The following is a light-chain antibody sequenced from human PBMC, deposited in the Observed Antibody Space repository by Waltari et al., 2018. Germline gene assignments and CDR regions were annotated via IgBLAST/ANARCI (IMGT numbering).Light chain of an antibody. V-gene: IGKV4-1*01. J-gene: IGKJ1*01. CDR1: QSVLYSSNNKSY. CDR2: WAS. CDR3: QHYYAAPWT. Sequence: DIVMNQSPDSLAVSLGERATTNCKSSQSVLYSSNNKSYLTWFQQKPGQPPKLLFYWASTRESGFPDRFSGSGSGTDFTLTISSLQAEDVAVYDCQHYYAAPWTFGQGTMVEIK.